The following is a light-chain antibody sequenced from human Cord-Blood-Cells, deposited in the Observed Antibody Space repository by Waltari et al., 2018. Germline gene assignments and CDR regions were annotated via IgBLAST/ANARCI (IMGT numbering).Light chain of an antibody. CDR2: AAS. CDR3: LQDYNYPWT. Sequence: AIQMTQSPCSLSPSVGDRVTITCRARQGFRNDLAWYRQKPGKAPKLLIYAASRLQSAVPSRFSGSGSGTDFTLTISSLQPEDFATYYCLQDYNYPWTFGQGTKVEIK. CDR1: QGFRND. V-gene: IGKV1-6*01. J-gene: IGKJ1*01.